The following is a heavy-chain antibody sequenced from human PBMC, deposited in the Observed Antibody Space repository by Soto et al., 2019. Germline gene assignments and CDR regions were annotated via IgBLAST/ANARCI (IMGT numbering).Heavy chain of an antibody. CDR1: GYNFTIHE. D-gene: IGHD3-10*01. V-gene: IGHV1-69*04. Sequence: SVKVSCNASGYNFTIHEINWVRQASGRGLEWMGRIIPILGIANYAQKFQGRVTTTADKYKSTAYMELSSLRSEDTAVYYCARADYYGSGSPYYYYYSYMDVWGKGTTVTVSS. J-gene: IGHJ6*03. CDR3: ARADYYGSGSPYYYYYSYMDV. CDR2: IIPILGIA.